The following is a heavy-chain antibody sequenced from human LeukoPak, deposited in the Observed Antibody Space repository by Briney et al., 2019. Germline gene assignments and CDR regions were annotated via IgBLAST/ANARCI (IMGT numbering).Heavy chain of an antibody. Sequence: GGSLRLSCAASGFTFSSYWMSWVRQAPGKGLEWVANINQDGSEKYYVDSVKGRFFISKDNTRDSLSLQMTSLSAEDTAMYYCATLHFYAMGVWGQGTTVTVSS. CDR2: INQDGSEK. V-gene: IGHV3-7*03. CDR3: ATLHFYAMGV. J-gene: IGHJ6*01. CDR1: GFTFSSYW.